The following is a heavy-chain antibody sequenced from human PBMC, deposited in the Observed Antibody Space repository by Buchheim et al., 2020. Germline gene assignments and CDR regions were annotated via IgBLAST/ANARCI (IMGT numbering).Heavy chain of an antibody. V-gene: IGHV4-34*01. Sequence: QVQLQQWGAGLLKPSETLSLTCAVYGGSFSGYYWSWIRQPPGKGLEWIGEINHSGSTNYNPSLKSRVTISVDTSKNQFSLQLSSVTAADTAVYYCARVGITIFGVVRGYYYYGMDVWGQGTT. CDR3: ARVGITIFGVVRGYYYYGMDV. CDR1: GGSFSGYY. CDR2: INHSGST. D-gene: IGHD3-3*01. J-gene: IGHJ6*02.